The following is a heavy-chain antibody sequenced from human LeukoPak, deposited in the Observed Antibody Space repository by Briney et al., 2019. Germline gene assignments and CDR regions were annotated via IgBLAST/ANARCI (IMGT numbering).Heavy chain of an antibody. J-gene: IGHJ3*01. V-gene: IGHV4-59*08. Sequence: SETLSLTCTVSGVPINRYYRIWIRQPPGKGLEWIGYIHYSGSTRNYPSLESRVTISVDTSKNQFSLTLTSVPAADTAMPDYARHLDWDSGGDAFDFWGQGTMVTVSS. CDR2: IHYSGST. D-gene: IGHD2-21*01. CDR1: GVPINRYY. CDR3: ARHLDWDSGGDAFDF.